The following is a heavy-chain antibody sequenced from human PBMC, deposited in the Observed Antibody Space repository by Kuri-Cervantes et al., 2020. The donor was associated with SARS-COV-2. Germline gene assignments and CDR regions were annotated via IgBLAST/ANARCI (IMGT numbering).Heavy chain of an antibody. Sequence: SETLSLTCAVSGGSFSSYFWSWLRQPPGKGLEWIGETNQNGGTNYNPSLKSRITISVDTSKDQFSLKLSSVTAADTAVYYCARGDWLLHRGYYYMDVWGKGTTVTVSS. CDR1: GGSFSSYF. CDR2: TNQNGGT. V-gene: IGHV4-34*01. D-gene: IGHD3-3*01. J-gene: IGHJ6*03. CDR3: ARGDWLLHRGYYYMDV.